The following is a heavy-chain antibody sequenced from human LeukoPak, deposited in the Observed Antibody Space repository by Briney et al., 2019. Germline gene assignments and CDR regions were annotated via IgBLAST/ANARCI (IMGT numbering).Heavy chain of an antibody. CDR2: IKQDGSEK. D-gene: IGHD6-13*01. CDR3: AKTKYSSSWDLFDY. CDR1: GFTFSSYW. J-gene: IGHJ4*02. V-gene: IGHV3-7*01. Sequence: GGSLRLSCAASGFTFSSYWMSWVRQAPGKGLEWVANIKQDGSEKYYVDSVKGRFTISRDNAKNSLYLQMNSLRAEDTAVYYCAKTKYSSSWDLFDYWGQGTLVTVSS.